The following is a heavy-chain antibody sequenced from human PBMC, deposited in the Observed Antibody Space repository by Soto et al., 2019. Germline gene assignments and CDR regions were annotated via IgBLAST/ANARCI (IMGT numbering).Heavy chain of an antibody. J-gene: IGHJ4*02. Sequence: QVQLVQSGAEVKKPGASVKVSCEASGYTFSSYGISWVRQAPGQGFEWMGWISGYNSITRYAQKFQGRVTMTTDTSTSRAYRELRSLRSDDTAVYYCARAFGSTDYWGQGTLVTVSS. V-gene: IGHV1-18*01. CDR2: ISGYNSIT. D-gene: IGHD6-13*01. CDR1: GYTFSSYG. CDR3: ARAFGSTDY.